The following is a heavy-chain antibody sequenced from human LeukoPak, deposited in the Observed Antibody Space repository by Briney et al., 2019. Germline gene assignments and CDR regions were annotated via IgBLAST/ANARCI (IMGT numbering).Heavy chain of an antibody. D-gene: IGHD6-6*01. CDR2: INHSGST. CDR1: GGSFSGYY. Sequence: SETLSLTCAVYGGSFSGYYWSWIRQPPGKGLEWIGEINHSGSTNYNPSLKSRVTISVDTSKNQFSLKLSSVTAADTAVYYCAKEAWGQARPIYYFDYWGQGTLVTVSS. V-gene: IGHV4-34*01. CDR3: AKEAWGQARPIYYFDY. J-gene: IGHJ4*02.